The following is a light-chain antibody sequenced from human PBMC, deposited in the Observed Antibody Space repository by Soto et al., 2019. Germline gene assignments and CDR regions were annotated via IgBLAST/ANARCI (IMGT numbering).Light chain of an antibody. CDR3: QQSFSTLLT. CDR1: QSISNY. CDR2: AAF. J-gene: IGKJ4*01. V-gene: IGKV1-39*01. Sequence: DIQMTQSPSSLSASVGDRVTITCRASQSISNYVNWYQQKPGEAPKLLIYAAFSLQSEVPSRFSGSGSGTEFTLTFSSLQPEDIATYFCQQSFSTLLTFGGGTTVEIK.